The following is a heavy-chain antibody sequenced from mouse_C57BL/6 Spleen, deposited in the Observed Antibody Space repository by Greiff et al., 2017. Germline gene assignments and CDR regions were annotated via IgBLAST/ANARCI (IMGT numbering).Heavy chain of an antibody. Sequence: VQLQQPGAELVKPGASVKLSCKASGYTFTSYWMQWVKQRPGQGLEWIGEIDPSDSYTNYNQKFKGKATLTVDTSSSTAYMQLSRLTSEDSAVYYCARSDGFDYWGQGTTLTVSS. CDR1: GYTFTSYW. V-gene: IGHV1-50*01. CDR2: IDPSDSYT. CDR3: ARSDGFDY. J-gene: IGHJ2*01.